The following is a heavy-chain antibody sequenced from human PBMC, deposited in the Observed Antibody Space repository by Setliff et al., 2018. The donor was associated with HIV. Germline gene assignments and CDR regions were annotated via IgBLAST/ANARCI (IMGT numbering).Heavy chain of an antibody. CDR1: GGSFIDLY. CDR2: ISYSGST. J-gene: IGHJ5*02. D-gene: IGHD2-21*01. CDR3: SRGVARHVVIDRWFDP. V-gene: IGHV4-34*01. Sequence: SETLSLTCAVFGGSFIDLYWSWISQPPGKGMEWVGAISYSGSTVYNQSLKCQVTMSVDASKDLVSLNLNSVTAADTVIYYCSRGVARHVVIDRWFDPWGQGTPVTVSS.